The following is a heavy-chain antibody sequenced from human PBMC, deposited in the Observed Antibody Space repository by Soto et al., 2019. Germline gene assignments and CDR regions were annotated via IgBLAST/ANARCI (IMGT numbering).Heavy chain of an antibody. CDR1: GFTFRSYA. V-gene: IGHV3-30-3*01. CDR2: ISYDGSNK. D-gene: IGHD1-26*01. Sequence: QVQLVESGGGVVQPGRSLRLSCAASGFTFRSYAMHWVRQAPGKGLEWVAVISYDGSNKYYADSVKGRFTISRDNSKNTLYLQMNSLRAEDTAVYYCARTPRGQWELPYYYYGMDVWGQGTTVTVSS. CDR3: ARTPRGQWELPYYYYGMDV. J-gene: IGHJ6*02.